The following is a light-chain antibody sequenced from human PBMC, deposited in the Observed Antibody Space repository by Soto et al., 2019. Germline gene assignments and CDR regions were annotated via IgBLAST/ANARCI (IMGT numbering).Light chain of an antibody. CDR3: LQRNNWPPWT. Sequence: EVVLPQSPATLSLSPGASAPLSCRASQNVGTFLAWYQLKPGQAPRLVIYDASNRAAGIPDRFSGSGSGTDFTLTIRGLEPEDFALYYCLQRNNWPPWTVGQGTKVDIK. CDR1: QNVGTF. CDR2: DAS. V-gene: IGKV3-11*01. J-gene: IGKJ1*01.